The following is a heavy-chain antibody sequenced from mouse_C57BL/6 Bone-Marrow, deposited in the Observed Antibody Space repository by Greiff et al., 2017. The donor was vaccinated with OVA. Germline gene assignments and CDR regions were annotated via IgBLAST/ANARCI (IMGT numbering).Heavy chain of an antibody. D-gene: IGHD1-1*01. V-gene: IGHV5-12*01. Sequence: EVQGVESGGGLVQPGGSLKLSCAASGFTFSDYYMYWVRQTPEKRLEWVAYISNGGGSTYYPDTVKGRFTISRDNAKNTLYLQMSHLKSEDTAMYYCAISSFYFDYWGQGTTLTVSS. CDR1: GFTFSDYY. CDR3: AISSFYFDY. J-gene: IGHJ2*01. CDR2: ISNGGGST.